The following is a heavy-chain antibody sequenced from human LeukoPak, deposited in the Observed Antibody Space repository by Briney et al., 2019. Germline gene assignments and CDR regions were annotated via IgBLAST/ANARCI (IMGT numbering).Heavy chain of an antibody. D-gene: IGHD4-17*01. CDR2: INHSGST. CDR1: GGSISSYY. J-gene: IGHJ5*02. CDR3: ARRRLAVTRYNWFDP. V-gene: IGHV4-34*01. Sequence: SETLSLTCTVSGGSISSYYWSWIRQPPGKGLEWIGEINHSGSTNYNPSLKSRVTISVDTSKNQFSLKLSSVTAADTAVYYCARRRLAVTRYNWFDPWGQGTLVTVSP.